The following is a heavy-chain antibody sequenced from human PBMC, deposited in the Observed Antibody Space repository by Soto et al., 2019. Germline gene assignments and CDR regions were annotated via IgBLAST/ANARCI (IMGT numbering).Heavy chain of an antibody. D-gene: IGHD5-12*01. J-gene: IGHJ3*02. V-gene: IGHV1-18*04. CDR3: ATEGRDGYRLPDFDI. Sequence: ASVXVSFKSSFCTFTMYGIILGLEAAGQGLEWMGWISAYNGNTNYAQKLQGRVTMTTDKSTSTAYMELRSLRSDDTAVYYCATEGRDGYRLPDFDIWGQGTMVTVSS. CDR1: FCTFTMYG. CDR2: ISAYNGNT.